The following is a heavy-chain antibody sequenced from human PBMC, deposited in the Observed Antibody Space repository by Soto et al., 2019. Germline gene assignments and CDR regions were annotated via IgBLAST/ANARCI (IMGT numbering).Heavy chain of an antibody. J-gene: IGHJ6*02. CDR1: GYTFTGYY. CDR3: ARSPRYCSSTSCYRYYYYGMDV. Sequence: ASVKVSCKASGYTFTGYYMHWVRQAPGQGXEWMGWINPNSGGTNYAQKFQGRVTMTRDTSISTAYMELSRLRSDDTAVYYCARSPRYCSSTSCYRYYYYGMDVWGQGTTVTVSS. D-gene: IGHD2-2*02. V-gene: IGHV1-2*02. CDR2: INPNSGGT.